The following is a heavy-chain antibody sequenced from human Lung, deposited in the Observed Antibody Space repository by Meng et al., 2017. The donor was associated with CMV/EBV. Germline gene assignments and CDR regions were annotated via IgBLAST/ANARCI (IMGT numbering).Heavy chain of an antibody. V-gene: IGHV3-66*02. CDR2: IYSGGST. CDR3: ARNYDILTGPEV. Sequence: GESLKISCAASGFTVSSNYMSWVRQAPGKGLEWVSVIYSGGSTYYADSVKGRFTISRDNSKNTLYLQMNSLRAEDTAVYYCARNYDILTGPEVWGKGTTVTVGS. D-gene: IGHD3-9*01. CDR1: GFTVSSNY. J-gene: IGHJ6*04.